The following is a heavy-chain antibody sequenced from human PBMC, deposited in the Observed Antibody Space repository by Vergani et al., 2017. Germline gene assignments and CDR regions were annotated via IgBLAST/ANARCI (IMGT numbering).Heavy chain of an antibody. Sequence: EVQLVQSGAEVKKPGESLKISCKGSGYSFTSYWIGWVRQMPGKGLEWMGIIYPGDSDTRYSPSFQGQVTISADKSIGTAYLQWSSLKASDTAMYYCARRDYYDSSGRYYFDYWGQGTLVTVSS. CDR2: IYPGDSDT. J-gene: IGHJ4*02. V-gene: IGHV5-51*01. CDR1: GYSFTSYW. CDR3: ARRDYYDSSGRYYFDY. D-gene: IGHD3-22*01.